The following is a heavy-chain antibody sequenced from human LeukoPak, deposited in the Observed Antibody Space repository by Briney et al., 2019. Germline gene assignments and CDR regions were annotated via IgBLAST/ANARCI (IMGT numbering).Heavy chain of an antibody. CDR2: ISGSGGST. J-gene: IGHJ4*02. Sequence: KSGGSLRLSCAASGFTFSSYAMSWVRQAPGKGLEWVSAISGSGGSTYYADSVKGRFTISRDNSKNTLYLQMNSLRAEDTAVYYCAKARGWQDCAYWGQGTLVTVSS. D-gene: IGHD5-24*01. CDR3: AKARGWQDCAY. CDR1: GFTFSSYA. V-gene: IGHV3-23*01.